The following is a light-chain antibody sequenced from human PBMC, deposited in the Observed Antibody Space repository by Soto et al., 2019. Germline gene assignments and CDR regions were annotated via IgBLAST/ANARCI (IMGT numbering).Light chain of an antibody. CDR1: SSNIGSNT. V-gene: IGLV1-44*01. CDR3: AAWDDSLNGVV. CDR2: SNN. Sequence: QSVLARPPSASGTLGQRVTISCSGSSSNIGSNTVNWYQQLPGTAPKLLIYSNNQRPSGVPDRFSGSKSGTSASLAISGLQSEDEADYYCAAWDDSLNGVVFGGGTKLTVL. J-gene: IGLJ2*01.